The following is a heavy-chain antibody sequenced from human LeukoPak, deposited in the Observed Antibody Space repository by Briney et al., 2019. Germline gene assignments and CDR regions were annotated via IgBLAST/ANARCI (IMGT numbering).Heavy chain of an antibody. J-gene: IGHJ5*02. V-gene: IGHV4-59*12. D-gene: IGHD3-3*01. CDR2: IYYSGST. CDR1: GGSISSYY. Sequence: SETLSLTCTVSGGSISSYYWSWIRQPPGKGLEWIGYIYYSGSTNYNPSLKSRVTISVDTSKNQFSLKLSSVTAADTAVYYCARLSRSITIFGVVTANWFDPWGQGTLATVSS. CDR3: ARLSRSITIFGVVTANWFDP.